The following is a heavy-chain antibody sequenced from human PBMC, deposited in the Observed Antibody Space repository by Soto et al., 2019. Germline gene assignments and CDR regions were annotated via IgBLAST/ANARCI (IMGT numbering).Heavy chain of an antibody. J-gene: IGHJ3*02. V-gene: IGHV4-4*02. CDR1: GGSISSSNW. Sequence: SETLSLTCAVSGGSISSSNWWSWVRQPPGKGLEWIGEIYHSGSTNYNPSLKSRVTISVDKSKNQFSLKLSSVTAADTAVYYCARGLLWFGELFRYAFDIWGQGTMVTVSS. D-gene: IGHD3-10*01. CDR3: ARGLLWFGELFRYAFDI. CDR2: IYHSGST.